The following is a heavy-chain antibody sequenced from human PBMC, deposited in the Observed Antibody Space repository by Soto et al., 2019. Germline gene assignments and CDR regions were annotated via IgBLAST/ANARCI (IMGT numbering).Heavy chain of an antibody. CDR2: VNPGSGGT. CDR1: GYTFSVYH. J-gene: IGHJ6*02. CDR3: AKDLKRGMDV. Sequence: ASVKVACKASGYTFSVYHMYWVRQAPGQVLEWLGWVNPGSGGTNYAQSFEGGVTMTRDTSINTAYMELSRLTSADTAVYYSAKDLKRGMDVWAQGTTVTVSS. V-gene: IGHV1-2*02.